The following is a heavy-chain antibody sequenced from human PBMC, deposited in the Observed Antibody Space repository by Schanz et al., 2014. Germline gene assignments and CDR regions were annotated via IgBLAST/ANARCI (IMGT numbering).Heavy chain of an antibody. Sequence: QSGPEVREPGASAKVSCKASGYTFNNYYRHWVRQAPVQRPDWLGVVSPSQGRTTYAPKFQDRVTITRDTAMTTVYMELSSLRSEDTDIYYCDDAGSNYVLNWLHPWGQGCMVIVSS. D-gene: IGHD3-16*01. CDR1: GYTFNNYY. CDR2: VSPSQGRT. V-gene: IGHV1-46*02. CDR3: DDAGSNYVLNWLHP. J-gene: IGHJ5*02.